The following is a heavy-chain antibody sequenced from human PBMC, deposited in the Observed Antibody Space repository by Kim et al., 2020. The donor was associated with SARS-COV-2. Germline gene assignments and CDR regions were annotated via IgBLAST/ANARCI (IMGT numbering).Heavy chain of an antibody. CDR2: FYYNGNS. J-gene: IGHJ5*02. V-gene: IGHV4-59*13. Sequence: SETLSLTCSVFGGFITSYYWHWIRQSPEKGLEWIGHFYYNGNSNYNPSLKSRVTISGDTSKNQFSLKLRSVTAADTAVYFCARASPQYDDLSSDNWFDPWGPGTLVTVSS. CDR3: ARASPQYDDLSSDNWFDP. CDR1: GGFITSYY. D-gene: IGHD3-3*01.